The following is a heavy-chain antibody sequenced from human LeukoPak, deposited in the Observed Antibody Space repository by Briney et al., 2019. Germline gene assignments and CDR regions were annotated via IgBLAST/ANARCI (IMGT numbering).Heavy chain of an antibody. J-gene: IGHJ4*02. V-gene: IGHV3-30*04. CDR1: GFIFNNYA. D-gene: IGHD1-7*01. CDR3: AREVNEAWNYFFDY. Sequence: GGSLRLSCAASGFIFNNYAMHWVRQAPGKGLEWVALISSDGSKKDYADSVKGRFTISRDNAKNTLYLQMNSLRAEDSAVYYCAREVNEAWNYFFDYWGQGTLVTVSS. CDR2: ISSDGSKK.